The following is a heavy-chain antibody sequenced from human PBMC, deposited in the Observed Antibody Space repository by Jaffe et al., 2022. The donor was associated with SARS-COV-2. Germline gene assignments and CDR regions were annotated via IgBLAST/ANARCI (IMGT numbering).Heavy chain of an antibody. CDR1: GGSISSSSFY. D-gene: IGHD1-26*01. CDR2: IYFSGTT. CDR3: ARHRGSYRDCLDY. J-gene: IGHJ4*02. V-gene: IGHV4-39*01. Sequence: QMQLQESGPGLVKPSETLFLTCTVSGGSISSSSFYWGWIRQPPGKGLEWVGSIYFSGTTHYNPSLKSRVTISVDTSKNQFSLKVNSVTAADTAVYYCARHRGSYRDCLDYWGQGALVTVSS.